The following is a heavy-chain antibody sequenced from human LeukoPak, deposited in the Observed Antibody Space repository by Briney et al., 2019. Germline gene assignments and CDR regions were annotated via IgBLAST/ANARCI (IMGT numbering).Heavy chain of an antibody. Sequence: GGSLRLSCAASGFTFSSYAMRWVRQAPGKGLEWVAVISYDGSNKYYADSVKGRFTISRDNSKNTLYLQMNSLRAEDTAVYYCARSRRELLQFDYWGQGTLVTVSS. J-gene: IGHJ4*02. V-gene: IGHV3-30*01. D-gene: IGHD1-26*01. CDR3: ARSRRELLQFDY. CDR2: ISYDGSNK. CDR1: GFTFSSYA.